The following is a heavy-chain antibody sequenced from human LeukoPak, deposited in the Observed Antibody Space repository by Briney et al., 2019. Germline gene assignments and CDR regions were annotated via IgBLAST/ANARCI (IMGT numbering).Heavy chain of an antibody. CDR1: GYTFTGYY. Sequence: ASVKVSCKASGYTFTGYYMHWVRQAPGQGLEWMGWINPNSGNTHYAQKFQDRVTMTRDTSISTAYMELNSLRSDDMAVYYCAREGAAAEDVNWFDPRGQGTLVTVSS. CDR2: INPNSGNT. V-gene: IGHV1-2*02. D-gene: IGHD6-25*01. CDR3: AREGAAAEDVNWFDP. J-gene: IGHJ5*02.